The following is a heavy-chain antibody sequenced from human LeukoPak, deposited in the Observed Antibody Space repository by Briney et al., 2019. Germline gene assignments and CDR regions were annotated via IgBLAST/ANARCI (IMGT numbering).Heavy chain of an antibody. CDR2: IKQDESAK. D-gene: IGHD6-13*01. J-gene: IGHJ5*02. V-gene: IGHV3-7*01. Sequence: GGSLRLSCAASGFTFSNHWMTWVRQAPGKGLEWVANIKQDESAKYYVDSVRGRFTISRDNAKNSLYLQMNSLRAEDTAVYYCARGLMLVNPWGQGTLVTVSS. CDR1: GFTFSNHW. CDR3: ARGLMLVNP.